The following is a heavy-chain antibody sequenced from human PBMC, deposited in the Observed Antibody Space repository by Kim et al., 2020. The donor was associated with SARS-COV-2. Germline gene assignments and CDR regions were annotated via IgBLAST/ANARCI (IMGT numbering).Heavy chain of an antibody. V-gene: IGHV3-33*06. Sequence: GGSLRLSCVASGISFNRYAMHWVRQVPGKGLEWVAAIWYDGTEKYYADSVKGRFTISRDNSDNTLSLQMNSLRAEDTAVYYCTKDRGSGGSYYGMDVWGQGTTVTVYS. D-gene: IGHD3-10*01. CDR1: GISFNRYA. CDR2: IWYDGTEK. J-gene: IGHJ6*02. CDR3: TKDRGSGGSYYGMDV.